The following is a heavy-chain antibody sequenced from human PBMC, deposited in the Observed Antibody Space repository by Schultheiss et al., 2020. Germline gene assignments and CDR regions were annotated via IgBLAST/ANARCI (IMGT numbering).Heavy chain of an antibody. Sequence: GGSLRLSCAASGFTFSNAWMNWVRQAPGKGLEWVGRIKSKTDGGTTDYAAPVKGRFTISRDDSKNTLYLQMNSLKTEDTAVYYCAKDRYYYGSGSTLFDYWGQGTLVTVSS. V-gene: IGHV3-15*07. D-gene: IGHD3-10*01. CDR3: AKDRYYYGSGSTLFDY. J-gene: IGHJ4*02. CDR1: GFTFSNAW. CDR2: IKSKTDGGTT.